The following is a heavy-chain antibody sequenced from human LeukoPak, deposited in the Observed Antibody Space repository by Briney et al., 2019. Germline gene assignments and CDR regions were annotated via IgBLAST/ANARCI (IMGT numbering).Heavy chain of an antibody. V-gene: IGHV3-48*03. Sequence: SGGSLRLSCAASGCNFSNYEMNWICQAPGRGLEWISAMSRGGITIYYADSVKGRFTISRDDARNSVFLQMTSLRPDDTAIYYCAKERSGDPGGEEVFGAAPYDYWGQGALVIVSS. D-gene: IGHD3-3*01. J-gene: IGHJ4*02. CDR1: GCNFSNYE. CDR2: MSRGGITI. CDR3: AKERSGDPGGEEVFGAAPYDY.